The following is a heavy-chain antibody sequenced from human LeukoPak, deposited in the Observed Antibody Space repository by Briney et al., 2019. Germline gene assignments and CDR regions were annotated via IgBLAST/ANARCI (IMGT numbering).Heavy chain of an antibody. CDR3: ARGPVPAAILYYYYYYGMDV. CDR2: NSAYNGNT. J-gene: IGHJ6*02. CDR1: GYTFTSYG. D-gene: IGHD2-2*02. Sequence: ASVKVSCKASGYTFTSYGISWVRQAPGQGLEWMGWNSAYNGNTNYAQKLQGRVTMTTDTSTSTAYMELRSLRSDDTAVYYCARGPVPAAILYYYYYYGMDVWGQGTTVTVSS. V-gene: IGHV1-18*01.